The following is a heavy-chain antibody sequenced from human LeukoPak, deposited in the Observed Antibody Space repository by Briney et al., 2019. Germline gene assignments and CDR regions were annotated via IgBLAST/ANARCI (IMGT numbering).Heavy chain of an antibody. D-gene: IGHD2-2*01. V-gene: IGHV3-11*01. CDR1: GFTFSDYY. CDR3: ARYVYQLGYCSSTSCYGGFDY. Sequence: GGSLRLSCAASGFTFSDYYMSWIRQAPGKGLEWVSYISSSGSTIYYADSVKGRFTISRDNAKNSLYLQMNSLRAEDTAVYYCARYVYQLGYCSSTSCYGGFDYWGQGTLVTVSS. J-gene: IGHJ4*02. CDR2: ISSSGSTI.